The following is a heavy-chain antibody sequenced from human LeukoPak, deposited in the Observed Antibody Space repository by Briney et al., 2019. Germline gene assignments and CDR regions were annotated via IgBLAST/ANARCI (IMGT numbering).Heavy chain of an antibody. V-gene: IGHV3-23*01. Sequence: PGGSLRLSCAASGLTFNHAWMSWVRQAPGKGLEWVSAISGSGGSTYYADSVKGRFTISRDNSKNTLYLQMNSLRAEDTAVYYCAKAPRTGYCSSTSCYSDYYYGMDVWGQGTTVTVSS. CDR3: AKAPRTGYCSSTSCYSDYYYGMDV. CDR2: ISGSGGST. J-gene: IGHJ6*02. D-gene: IGHD2-2*02. CDR1: GLTFNHAW.